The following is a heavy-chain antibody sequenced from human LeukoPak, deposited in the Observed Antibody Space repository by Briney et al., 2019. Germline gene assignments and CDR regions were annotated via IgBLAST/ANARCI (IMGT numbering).Heavy chain of an antibody. CDR1: GGSISSSSYY. CDR3: ARGGYDILTGYYSDY. Sequence: SSETLSLTCTVSGGSISSSSYYWGWIRQPPGKGLEWIGSIYYSGSTYYNPSLKSRVTISVDTSKNQFSLKLSSVTAADTAVYYCARGGYDILTGYYSDYWGQGTLVTVSS. CDR2: IYYSGST. D-gene: IGHD3-9*01. J-gene: IGHJ4*02. V-gene: IGHV4-39*07.